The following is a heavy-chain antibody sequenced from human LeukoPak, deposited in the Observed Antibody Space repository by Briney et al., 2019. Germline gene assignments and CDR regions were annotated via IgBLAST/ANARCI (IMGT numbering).Heavy chain of an antibody. CDR2: IYTSGST. Sequence: SETLSLTCTVSGGSISSGSYYWSWIRQPAGKGLEWIGRIYTSGSTNYNPSLKSRVTISVDTSKNQFSLKLSSVTAADTAVYYCARFSRQRGYGGCDIDYWGQGTLVTVSS. CDR1: GGSISSGSYY. CDR3: ARFSRQRGYGGCDIDY. J-gene: IGHJ4*02. V-gene: IGHV4-61*02. D-gene: IGHD5-12*01.